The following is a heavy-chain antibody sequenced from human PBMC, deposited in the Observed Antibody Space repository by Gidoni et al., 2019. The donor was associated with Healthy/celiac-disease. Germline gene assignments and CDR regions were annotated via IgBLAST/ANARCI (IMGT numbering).Heavy chain of an antibody. CDR1: GFTFSSYA. V-gene: IGHV3-23*01. D-gene: IGHD6-13*01. Sequence: EVQLLESGGGLGQPGGSLRLAWAGAGFTFSSYAMSWVRQAPGKGVECVSAISGSGGITYYADSVKGRFTISRDNSKNTLYLQMNSLRAEDTAVYYCAKDRYGRFDYWGQGTLVTVSS. CDR2: ISGSGGIT. J-gene: IGHJ4*02. CDR3: AKDRYGRFDY.